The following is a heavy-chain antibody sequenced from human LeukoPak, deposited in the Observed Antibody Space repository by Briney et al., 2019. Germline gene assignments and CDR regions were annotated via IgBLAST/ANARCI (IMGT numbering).Heavy chain of an antibody. Sequence: KPSETLSLTCAVYGGSFSGYYWSWIRQPPGKGLEWIGEINHSGSTNYNPSLKSRVTISVDTSKNQFSLKLSSVTAADTAVYYCARGSDIVATDSGFYFDYWGQGTLVTVAS. CDR3: ARGSDIVATDSGFYFDY. D-gene: IGHD5-12*01. J-gene: IGHJ4*02. CDR1: GGSFSGYY. V-gene: IGHV4-34*01. CDR2: INHSGST.